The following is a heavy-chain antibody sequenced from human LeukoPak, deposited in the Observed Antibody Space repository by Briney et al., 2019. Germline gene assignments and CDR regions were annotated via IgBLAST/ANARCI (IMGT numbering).Heavy chain of an antibody. CDR3: ARRQGCSSTSCPPDS. Sequence: GESLKISCKASGYSFTSYSIGWVRQMPGKGLEWMGIIHPGDSDTRYSPSFQGQVTMSADKSINTAYLQWSSLKASDTAMYYCARRQGCSSTSCPPDSWGQGTLVTVSS. V-gene: IGHV5-51*01. D-gene: IGHD2-2*01. CDR2: IHPGDSDT. J-gene: IGHJ4*02. CDR1: GYSFTSYS.